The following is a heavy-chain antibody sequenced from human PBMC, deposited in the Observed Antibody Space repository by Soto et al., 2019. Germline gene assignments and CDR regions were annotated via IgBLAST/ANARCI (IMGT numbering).Heavy chain of an antibody. Sequence: SCAASAFIFSNYDMNWVRQAPGKGLEWVSAISGSGVSTYYADSVKGRFTISRDNSKKTLYLQMNSLRAEDTAVYYCAKDGPVSTFDYWGQGTLVTVSS. D-gene: IGHD2-8*01. CDR2: ISGSGVST. V-gene: IGHV3-23*01. J-gene: IGHJ4*02. CDR3: AKDGPVSTFDY. CDR1: AFIFSNYD.